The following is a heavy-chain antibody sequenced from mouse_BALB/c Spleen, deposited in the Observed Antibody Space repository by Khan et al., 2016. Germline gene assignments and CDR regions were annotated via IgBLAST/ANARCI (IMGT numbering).Heavy chain of an antibody. J-gene: IGHJ1*01. V-gene: IGHV3-2*02. CDR3: ARHYDYGGEWYFDV. Sequence: EVQLQESGPGLVKPSQSLSLTCTVTGYSITSDYAWNWIRQFPGNKLEWMGYISYSGSTSYNPSLKRRISITRDTSKNQFFLQLNSVTTEDTATYYCARHYDYGGEWYFDVWGAGTTVTVSS. D-gene: IGHD2-4*01. CDR1: GYSITSDYA. CDR2: ISYSGST.